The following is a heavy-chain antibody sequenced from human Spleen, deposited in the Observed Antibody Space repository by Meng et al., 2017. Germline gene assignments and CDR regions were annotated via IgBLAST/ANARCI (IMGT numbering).Heavy chain of an antibody. Sequence: QVQMQESGPGRVKPSGPLSLTCVVSGGSFSDYYWSWIRQPPGKGLEWIGEINHSGSTNYNPSLESRATISVDTSQNNLSLKLSSVTAADSAVYYCARGPTTMAHDFDYWGQGTLVTVSS. V-gene: IGHV4-34*01. J-gene: IGHJ4*02. D-gene: IGHD4-11*01. CDR2: INHSGST. CDR3: ARGPTTMAHDFDY. CDR1: GGSFSDYY.